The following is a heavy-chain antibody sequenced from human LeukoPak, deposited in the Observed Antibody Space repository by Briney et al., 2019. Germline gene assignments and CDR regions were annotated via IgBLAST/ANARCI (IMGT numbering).Heavy chain of an antibody. CDR1: GFTFSSYE. CDR3: ARLKGRGVIMN. J-gene: IGHJ4*02. CDR2: IYSGGST. D-gene: IGHD3-10*01. V-gene: IGHV3-66*04. Sequence: PGGTLRLSCAASGFTFSSYEMHWVRQAPGKGLEWVSVIYSGGSTHYADSVKGRFTISRDNSKNTLYLQMNSLRAEDTAVYYCARLKGRGVIMNWGQGTLVTVSS.